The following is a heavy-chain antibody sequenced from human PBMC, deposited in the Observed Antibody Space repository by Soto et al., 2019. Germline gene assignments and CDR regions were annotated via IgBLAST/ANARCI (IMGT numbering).Heavy chain of an antibody. J-gene: IGHJ6*02. CDR1: GFTFSSYA. CDR3: VKDLGVCSGGSCYTPYYYYYGMDV. CDR2: ISSNGGST. V-gene: IGHV3-64D*08. D-gene: IGHD2-15*01. Sequence: GGSLRLSCSASGFTFSSYAMHWVRQAPGKGLEYVSAISSNGGSTYYADSVKGRFTISRDNPKNTLYLQMSSLRAEDTAVYYCVKDLGVCSGGSCYTPYYYYYGMDVWGQGTTVTVSS.